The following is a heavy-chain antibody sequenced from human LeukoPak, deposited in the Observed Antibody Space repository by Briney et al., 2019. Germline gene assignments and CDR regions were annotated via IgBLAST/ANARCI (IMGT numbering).Heavy chain of an antibody. Sequence: ASVKVSCKASGYTFTSYDINWVRQATGQGLEWMGWMNPNSGNTGYAQKFQGRVTITADKSTSTAYMELSSLRSEDTAVYYCASLYSSSDYWGQGTLVTVSS. CDR2: MNPNSGNT. D-gene: IGHD6-13*01. CDR1: GYTFTSYD. V-gene: IGHV1-8*01. CDR3: ASLYSSSDY. J-gene: IGHJ4*02.